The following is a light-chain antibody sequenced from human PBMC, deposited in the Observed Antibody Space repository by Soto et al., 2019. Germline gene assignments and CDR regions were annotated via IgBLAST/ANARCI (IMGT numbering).Light chain of an antibody. CDR3: QQYGSSPYT. V-gene: IGKV3-20*01. Sequence: EVVLTQSPGTLSLSPGERATLSCRASQSISSSYLAWYQQKPGQAPRLLMYGASSRATGIPDRFSGSGSGADFTLTVSGLEPADSAVYYCQQYGSSPYTFGQGTKLEIK. CDR1: QSISSSY. J-gene: IGKJ2*01. CDR2: GAS.